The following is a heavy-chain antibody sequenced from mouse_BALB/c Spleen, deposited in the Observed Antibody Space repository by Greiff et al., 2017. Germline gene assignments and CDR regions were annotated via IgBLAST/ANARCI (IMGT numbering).Heavy chain of an antibody. V-gene: IGHV3-8*02. J-gene: IGHJ1*01. Sequence: EVQLQQSGPSLVKPSQTLSHTCSVTGDSITSGYWNWIRKFPGNKLEYMGYISYSGSTYYNPSLKSRISITRDTSKNQYYLQLNSVTTEDTATYYCARYEYGNYVEWDFDVWGAGTTVTVSA. CDR3: ARYEYGNYVEWDFDV. D-gene: IGHD2-10*02. CDR2: ISYSGST. CDR1: GDSITSGY.